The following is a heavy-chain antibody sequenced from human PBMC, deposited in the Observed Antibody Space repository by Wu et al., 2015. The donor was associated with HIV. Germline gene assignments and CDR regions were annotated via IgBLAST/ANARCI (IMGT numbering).Heavy chain of an antibody. V-gene: IGHV1-69*13. Sequence: QVQLVQSGNEMKKPGSSVRVSCKVVGGTFSDHGFRDYGINWVRQAPGQGLEWMGRIIPTFDTTYYAQKFRGRVTITADESTGTAYMELSSLTSEDTAVYFCATVPDTRGYSTAEWYLDLWGRGTLIIVSS. CDR1: GGTFSDHGFRDYG. D-gene: IGHD3-22*01. CDR2: IIPTFDTT. CDR3: ATVPDTRGYSTAEWYLDL. J-gene: IGHJ2*01.